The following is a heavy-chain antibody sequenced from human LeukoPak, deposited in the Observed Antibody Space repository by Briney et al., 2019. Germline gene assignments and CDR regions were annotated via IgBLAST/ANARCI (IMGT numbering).Heavy chain of an antibody. CDR3: TRESGPYCPFGY. J-gene: IGHJ4*02. CDR2: ISLTGRT. CDR1: GGSITSTNW. V-gene: IGHV4-4*02. Sequence: PSGTLSLTCGVSGGSITSTNWWSWVRQPPGQGLEWIGEISLTGRTNYNPSLIGRVIMSLDESRNQLSLNLTSVTAADTAMYYCTRESGPYCPFGYWGQGTLVVVPS. D-gene: IGHD1-26*01.